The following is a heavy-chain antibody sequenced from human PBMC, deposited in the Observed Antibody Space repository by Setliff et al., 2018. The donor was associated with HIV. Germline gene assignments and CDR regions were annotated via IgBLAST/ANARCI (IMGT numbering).Heavy chain of an antibody. CDR1: GGSITPHY. CDR3: ARQFPPYHSGAHYSDL. CDR2: IYYSGST. V-gene: IGHV4-59*11. D-gene: IGHD6-19*01. J-gene: IGHJ5*02. Sequence: PSETLSLTCTVSGGSITPHYWSWIRQPPGKGLEWIGLIYYSGSTNYSPSLKSRVTISVDSSKNRFSLKLTSVTAADAAIYYCARQFPPYHSGAHYSDLWSQGTLVTVSS.